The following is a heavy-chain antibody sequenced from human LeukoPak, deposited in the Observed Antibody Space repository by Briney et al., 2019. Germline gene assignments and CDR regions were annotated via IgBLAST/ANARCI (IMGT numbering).Heavy chain of an antibody. CDR3: AGYVDTAMVV. D-gene: IGHD5-18*01. Sequence: PGGSLRLSCAASGFTFSDYYMSWVRQAPGKGLEWVSVIYSGGSTYYADSVKGRFTISRDNSKNTLYLQMNSLRAEDTAVYYCAGYVDTAMVVWGQGTLVTVSS. CDR2: IYSGGST. J-gene: IGHJ4*02. V-gene: IGHV3-53*01. CDR1: GFTFSDYY.